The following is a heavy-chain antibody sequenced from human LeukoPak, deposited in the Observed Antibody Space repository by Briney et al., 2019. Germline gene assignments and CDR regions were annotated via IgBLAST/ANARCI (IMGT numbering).Heavy chain of an antibody. CDR2: INPSGGST. J-gene: IGHJ4*02. Sequence: ASVKVSCKTSGGTLNSHIFSWVRQAPGQGLEWMGIINPSGGSTSYAQKFQGRVTMTRDTSTSTVYMELSSLRSEDTAVYYCARDLNGDLDYWGQGTLVTVSS. CDR1: GGTLNSHI. V-gene: IGHV1-46*02. D-gene: IGHD4-17*01. CDR3: ARDLNGDLDY.